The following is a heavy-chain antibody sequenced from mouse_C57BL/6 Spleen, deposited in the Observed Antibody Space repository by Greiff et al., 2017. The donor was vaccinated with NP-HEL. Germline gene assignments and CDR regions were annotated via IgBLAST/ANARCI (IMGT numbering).Heavy chain of an antibody. J-gene: IGHJ4*01. CDR3: ARERVLLRYRAMDY. V-gene: IGHV5-4*01. CDR1: GFTFSSYA. Sequence: EVKLVESGGGLVKPGGSLKLSCAASGFTFSSYAMSWVRQTPEKRLEWVATISDGGSYTYYPDNVKGRFTISIDNAKNNLYLQMSHLKSEDTAMYYCARERVLLRYRAMDYWGQGTSVTVSS. CDR2: ISDGGSYT. D-gene: IGHD1-1*01.